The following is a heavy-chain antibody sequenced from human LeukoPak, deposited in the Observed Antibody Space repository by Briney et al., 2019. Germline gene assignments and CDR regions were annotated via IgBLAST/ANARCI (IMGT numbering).Heavy chain of an antibody. Sequence: SETLSLTCAVYGGSFSGYYWSWIRQPPGKGLGWIGEINHSGSTNYNPSLKSRVNISVDTCKNQFSLQLSSVTGADTAVYYCAREKYYDFWSGYGPLDYWGQGTLVTVPS. D-gene: IGHD3-3*01. CDR2: INHSGST. J-gene: IGHJ4*02. CDR3: AREKYYDFWSGYGPLDY. V-gene: IGHV4-34*01. CDR1: GGSFSGYY.